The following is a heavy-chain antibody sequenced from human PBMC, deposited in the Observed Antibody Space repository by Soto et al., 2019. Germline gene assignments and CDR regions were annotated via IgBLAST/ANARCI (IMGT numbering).Heavy chain of an antibody. CDR1: GYSFTSYW. Sequence: PGESLKISCKGSGYSFTSYWIGWVRQMPGKGLEWMGIIYPGDSDTRYSPSFQGQVTISADKSISTAYLQWSSLKASDTAMYYCARVQERDFPPPYYYYYGMDVWGQGTTVTVSS. CDR2: IYPGDSDT. CDR3: ARVQERDFPPPYYYYYGMDV. V-gene: IGHV5-51*01. J-gene: IGHJ6*02. D-gene: IGHD1-1*01.